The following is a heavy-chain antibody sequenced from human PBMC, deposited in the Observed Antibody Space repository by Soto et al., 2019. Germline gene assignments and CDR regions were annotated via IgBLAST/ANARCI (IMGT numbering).Heavy chain of an antibody. Sequence: SETLSLTCTVSGGSISSGDYYWSWIRQPPGKGLEWIGYIYYSGSTYYNPSLKSRVTISVDTSKNQFSLKLSSVTAADTAVYYCARYSGYEPFDYWGQGTLVTVSS. D-gene: IGHD5-12*01. J-gene: IGHJ4*02. V-gene: IGHV4-30-4*01. CDR1: GGSISSGDYY. CDR2: IYYSGST. CDR3: ARYSGYEPFDY.